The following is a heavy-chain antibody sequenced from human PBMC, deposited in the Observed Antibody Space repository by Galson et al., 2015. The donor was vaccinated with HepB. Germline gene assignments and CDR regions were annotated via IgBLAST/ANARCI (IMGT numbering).Heavy chain of an antibody. D-gene: IGHD5-18*01. CDR2: IKSNSGDT. J-gene: IGHJ5*02. V-gene: IGHV1-2*02. Sequence: SVKVSCKASGYSFTDYCLHWVRQAPGQGLEWMGWIKSNSGDTNYAQKFQGRVTMTRDTSISTAYMELSRLRFDDTAVYYCARLRISKYTYGYGSDPWGQGTLVTVSS. CDR1: GYSFTDYC. CDR3: ARLRISKYTYGYGSDP.